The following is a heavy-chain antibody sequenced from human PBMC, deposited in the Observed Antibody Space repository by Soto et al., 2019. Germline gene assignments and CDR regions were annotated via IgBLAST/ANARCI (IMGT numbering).Heavy chain of an antibody. CDR1: GGYIITVGYW. J-gene: IGHJ4*02. V-gene: IGHV4-30-4*01. CDR3: ARGPSGDKVDS. CDR2: IYDGGRT. D-gene: IGHD7-27*01. Sequence: SETMSLTCTVAGGYIITVGYWWSWIRKSPDMGLEWIGHIYDGGRTYNNPSLESRVTMSVDTSKSQLSLTLSSVSAADTAVYYCARGPSGDKVDSWGQGTLVTVSS.